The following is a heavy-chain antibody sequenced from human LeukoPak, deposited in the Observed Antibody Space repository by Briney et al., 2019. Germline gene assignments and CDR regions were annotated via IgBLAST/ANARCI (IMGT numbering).Heavy chain of an antibody. D-gene: IGHD3-10*01. CDR1: GGTFSSYA. Sequence: SVKVSCKASGGTFSSYAISWVRQAPGQGLEWMGGIIPIFGTANYAQKFQGRVTITADKSTSTAYMELSSLRAEDTAVYYCARDRGSGSYYNGYFDPWGQGTLVTVSS. CDR3: ARDRGSGSYYNGYFDP. V-gene: IGHV1-69*06. CDR2: IIPIFGTA. J-gene: IGHJ5*02.